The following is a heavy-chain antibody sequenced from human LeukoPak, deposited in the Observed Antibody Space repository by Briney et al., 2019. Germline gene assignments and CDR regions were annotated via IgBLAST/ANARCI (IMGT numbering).Heavy chain of an antibody. CDR2: ISSSSSTI. V-gene: IGHV3-48*04. Sequence: GGSLRLSCAASGFTFSSYSMNWVRQAPGKGLEWVSYISSSSSTIYYADSVKGRFTISRDNAKNSLYLQMNSLRVEDTAVYYCARDPSGLGYDYWGQGTLVTVSS. J-gene: IGHJ4*02. D-gene: IGHD6-19*01. CDR3: ARDPSGLGYDY. CDR1: GFTFSSYS.